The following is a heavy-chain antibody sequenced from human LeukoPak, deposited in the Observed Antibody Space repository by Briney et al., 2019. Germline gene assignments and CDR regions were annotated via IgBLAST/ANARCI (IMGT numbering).Heavy chain of an antibody. V-gene: IGHV1-2*02. D-gene: IGHD6-19*01. J-gene: IGHJ6*02. CDR2: INPNSGGT. CDR3: ARGIPISGYSSGWYSDYYYGMDV. CDR1: GYTFTGYY. Sequence: ASVKVSCKASGYTFTGYYMHWVRQAPGQGLEWMGWINPNSGGTNYAQKFQGRVTMTRDTSISTAYMELCRLRSDDTAVYYCARGIPISGYSSGWYSDYYYGMDVWGQGTTVTVSS.